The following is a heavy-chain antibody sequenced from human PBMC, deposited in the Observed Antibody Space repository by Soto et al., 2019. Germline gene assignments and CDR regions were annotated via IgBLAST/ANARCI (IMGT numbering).Heavy chain of an antibody. J-gene: IGHJ6*02. CDR1: GFTFSSYG. Sequence: GGSLRLSCAASGFTFSSYGMHWVRQAPGKGLEWVAVISYDGSNKYYADSVKGRFTISRDNSKNTLYLQMNSLRAEDTAVYYCAKSLISVQLPNYYYGMDVWGQGTTVTVS. V-gene: IGHV3-30*18. CDR3: AKSLISVQLPNYYYGMDV. D-gene: IGHD5-18*01. CDR2: ISYDGSNK.